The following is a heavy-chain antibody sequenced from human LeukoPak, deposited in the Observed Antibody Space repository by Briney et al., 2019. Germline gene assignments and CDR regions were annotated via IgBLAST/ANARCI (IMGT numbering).Heavy chain of an antibody. Sequence: SETLSLTCAAYGGSFSGYYWSWIRQPPGKGLEWIGEINHSGSTNYNPSLKSRVTISVDRSKNQFSLKLSSVTAADTAVYYCARAGLTGQFDYWGQGTLVTVSS. V-gene: IGHV4-34*01. CDR1: GGSFSGYY. CDR3: ARAGLTGQFDY. CDR2: INHSGST. J-gene: IGHJ4*02. D-gene: IGHD1-20*01.